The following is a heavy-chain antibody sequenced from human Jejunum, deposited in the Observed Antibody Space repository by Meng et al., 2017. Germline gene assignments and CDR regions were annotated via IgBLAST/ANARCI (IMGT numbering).Heavy chain of an antibody. CDR2: ISSGSGV. Sequence: QEQVVEAGGGLVKPGGSLRLSWAASGFMFSDQYMSWIRQAPGKGLEWVSHISSGSGVYYADSVKGRFTISRDNAKNSLYLQMDSLRADDTAVYYCARVRTGRLLVDHWGQGTLVTVSS. J-gene: IGHJ4*02. D-gene: IGHD1-14*01. CDR3: ARVRTGRLLVDH. CDR1: GFMFSDQY. V-gene: IGHV3-11*01.